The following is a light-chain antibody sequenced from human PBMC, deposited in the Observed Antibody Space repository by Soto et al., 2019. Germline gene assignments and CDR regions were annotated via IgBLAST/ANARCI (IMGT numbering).Light chain of an antibody. CDR2: DDD. CDR1: DIARKT. Sequence: SYELTQPPSVSVVPGQTARITCGGNDIARKTVHWYQQKPGQAPVLVAYDDDERPSGIPERFSGSNSGNTATLTISRVEAGDEADYYCQVWDISSDHHVFGTGTKVTVL. V-gene: IGLV3-21*02. J-gene: IGLJ1*01. CDR3: QVWDISSDHHV.